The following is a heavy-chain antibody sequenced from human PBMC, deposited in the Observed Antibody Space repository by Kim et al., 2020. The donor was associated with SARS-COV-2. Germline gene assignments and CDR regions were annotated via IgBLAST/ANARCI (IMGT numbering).Heavy chain of an antibody. CDR3: ARAIFGVVITSYYFDY. CDR1: GYTFTGYY. V-gene: IGHV1-2*06. CDR2: INPNSGGT. D-gene: IGHD3-3*01. J-gene: IGHJ4*02. Sequence: ASVKVSCKASGYTFTGYYMHWVRQAPGQGLEWMGRINPNSGGTNYAQKFQGRVTMTRDTSISTAYMELSRLRSDDTAVYYCARAIFGVVITSYYFDYWGQGTLVTVSS.